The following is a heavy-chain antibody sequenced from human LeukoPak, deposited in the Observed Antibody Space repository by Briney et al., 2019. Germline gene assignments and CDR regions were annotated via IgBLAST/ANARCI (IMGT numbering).Heavy chain of an antibody. J-gene: IGHJ4*02. V-gene: IGHV3-33*01. CDR2: IWYDGSHR. CDR1: GFTFSSHG. D-gene: IGHD5-24*01. CDR3: VRDNAAADGALDY. Sequence: PGRSLRLSCVASGFTFSSHGMHWVRQAPGKGLEWVAVIWYDGSHRYYPDSVKGRFTISRDNSENTLFLQMDSLRVDDTAVYYCVRDNAAADGALDYWGQGSLVTVSS.